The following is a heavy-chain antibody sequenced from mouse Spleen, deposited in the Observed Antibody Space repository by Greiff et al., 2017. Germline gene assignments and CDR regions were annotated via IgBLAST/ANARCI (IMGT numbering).Heavy chain of an antibody. CDR2: INPSSGYT. CDR1: GYTFPCYT. CDR3: ARESDSSGYVAMDY. V-gene: IGHV1-4*01. D-gene: IGHD3-2*01. Sequence: QVQLQQSGAELARPGASVKMSCKASGYTFPCYTLHWVKQRPGQGLEWIGYINPSSGYTKYNQKFKDKATLPADQSSSTAYMQLSSLTSEDSAVYYCARESDSSGYVAMDYWGQGTSVTVSS. J-gene: IGHJ4*01.